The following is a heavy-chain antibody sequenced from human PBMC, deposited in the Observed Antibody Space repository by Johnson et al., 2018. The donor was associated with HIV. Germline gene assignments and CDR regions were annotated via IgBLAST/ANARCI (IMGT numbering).Heavy chain of an antibody. Sequence: VQLVESGGGVVQPGRSLRLSCAASGFTFSSYAMHWVRQAPGKGLEWVSAISGSGGSTYYADSVKGRFTISRDNSKNTLYLQMNSLRAEDTAVYYCAKGGGSYSDAFDIWGQGTMVTVSS. CDR1: GFTFSSYA. CDR2: ISGSGGST. V-gene: IGHV3-23*04. D-gene: IGHD1-26*01. J-gene: IGHJ3*02. CDR3: AKGGGSYSDAFDI.